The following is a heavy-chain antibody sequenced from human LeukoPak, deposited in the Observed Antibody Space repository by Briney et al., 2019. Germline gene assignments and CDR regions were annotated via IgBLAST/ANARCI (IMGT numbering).Heavy chain of an antibody. J-gene: IGHJ6*03. Sequence: SETLSLTCSLSGGSISSSSYYWGWIRQPPGKGLEWIGSIYHSGSTYYNPSLKSRVTISVDTSKNQFSLKLSSVTAADTAVYYCARDLFRKTWESYWSYYHYYMDVWGKGTTVTVSS. D-gene: IGHD1-26*01. CDR2: IYHSGST. CDR1: GGSISSSSYY. CDR3: ARDLFRKTWESYWSYYHYYMDV. V-gene: IGHV4-39*07.